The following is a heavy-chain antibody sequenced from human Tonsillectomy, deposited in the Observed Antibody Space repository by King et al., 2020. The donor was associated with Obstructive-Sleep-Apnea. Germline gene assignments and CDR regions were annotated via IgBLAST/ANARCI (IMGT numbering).Heavy chain of an antibody. CDR2: IHHRGGT. J-gene: IGHJ6*02. CDR3: ARVTWRPYYYGMDV. CDR1: GGSISSTNW. Sequence: QLQESGPGLVKPSGTLSLTCAVSGGSISSTNWWSWVRHPPGKGLRWFGEIHHRGGTNYNPSLKSRVTIPVDKSKNQFSLKVTSVTAADTAVYYCARVTWRPYYYGMDVWSQGTTVTVSS. D-gene: IGHD5-24*01. V-gene: IGHV4-4*02.